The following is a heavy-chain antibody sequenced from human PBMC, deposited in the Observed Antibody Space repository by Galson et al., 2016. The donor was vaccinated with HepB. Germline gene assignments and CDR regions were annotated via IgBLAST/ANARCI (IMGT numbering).Heavy chain of an antibody. CDR2: VSTDGSST. V-gene: IGHV3-74*03. CDR3: ASTPFGRATGINWFDP. J-gene: IGHJ5*02. Sequence: SLRLSCAASGFTFSSYSMHWVRQAPRKGPVWVARVSTDGSSTAYADSVQGRFTISRDNAKNTLYLQMNSLIAEDTAVYYCASTPFGRATGINWFDPWGQGTLVIVSS. CDR1: GFTFSSYS. D-gene: IGHD1-26*01.